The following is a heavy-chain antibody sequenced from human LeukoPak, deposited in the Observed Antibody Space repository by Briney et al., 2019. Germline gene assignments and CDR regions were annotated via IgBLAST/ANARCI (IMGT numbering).Heavy chain of an antibody. CDR1: GFTFSSYT. Sequence: GGSLRLSCAASGFTFSSYTMSWVRQAPGKGLEWVSTITTSDGNTYYADSVKGRFTISRDNSKNTLYLQMNSLRAEDTAVYYCARSGYSSSWYGGGFDYWGQGTLVTVSS. J-gene: IGHJ4*02. CDR3: ARSGYSSSWYGGGFDY. D-gene: IGHD6-13*01. V-gene: IGHV3-23*01. CDR2: ITTSDGNT.